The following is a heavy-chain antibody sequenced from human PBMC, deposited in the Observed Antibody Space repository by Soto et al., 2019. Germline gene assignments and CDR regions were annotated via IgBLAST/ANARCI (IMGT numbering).Heavy chain of an antibody. CDR1: GFTFSSYS. Sequence: GGPLRLSCAASGFTFSSYSMNWVRQAPGKGLEWVSGISASGSNTYHEDSVKGRFTISRDNANNMLYLQMNSLRAEDTAVYSCAARSRWNHPPDYWGHGTLVTVSS. CDR3: AARSRWNHPPDY. V-gene: IGHV3-23*01. D-gene: IGHD1-1*01. J-gene: IGHJ4*01. CDR2: ISASGSNT.